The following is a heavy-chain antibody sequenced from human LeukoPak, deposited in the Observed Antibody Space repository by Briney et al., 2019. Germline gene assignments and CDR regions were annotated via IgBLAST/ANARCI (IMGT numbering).Heavy chain of an antibody. CDR2: IYYSGST. Sequence: SETLSLTCTVSGGSISSYYWSWIRQPPGKGLEWIGYIYYSGSTNYNPSLKSRVTISVDTSKNQFSLKLSSVTAADTAVYYCARGGGSSSWYFFDYWGQGTLVTVPS. D-gene: IGHD6-13*01. J-gene: IGHJ4*02. CDR1: GGSISSYY. CDR3: ARGGGSSSWYFFDY. V-gene: IGHV4-59*01.